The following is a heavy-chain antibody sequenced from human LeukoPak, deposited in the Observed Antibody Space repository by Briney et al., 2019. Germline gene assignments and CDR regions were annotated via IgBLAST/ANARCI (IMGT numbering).Heavy chain of an antibody. V-gene: IGHV4-31*03. J-gene: IGHJ6*02. CDR1: GGSISSGGYY. D-gene: IGHD1-26*01. CDR3: ARVALVGATTRYYYYGMNV. CDR2: IYYSGSA. Sequence: SETLSLTCTVSGGSISSGGYYWSWIRQHPGKGLEWIGYIYYSGSAYYNPSLKSRVTISEDTSKNQFSLKLSSVTAADTAVYYCARVALVGATTRYYYYGMNVWGQGTTVTVSS.